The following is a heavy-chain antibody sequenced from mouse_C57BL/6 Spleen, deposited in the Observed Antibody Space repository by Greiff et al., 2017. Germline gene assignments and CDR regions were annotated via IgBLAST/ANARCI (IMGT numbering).Heavy chain of an antibody. CDR3: VRNPTVVASDWYFDV. J-gene: IGHJ1*03. CDR2: IRSKSSNYAT. D-gene: IGHD1-1*01. Sequence: EVKLMESGGGLVQPKGSLKLSCAASGFTFNTYAMHWVRQAPGKGLEWVARIRSKSSNYATYYADSVKDRFTISRDDSQSMLYLQMNNLQSEDTAMYYCVRNPTVVASDWYFDVWGTGTTVTVSS. V-gene: IGHV10-3*01. CDR1: GFTFNTYA.